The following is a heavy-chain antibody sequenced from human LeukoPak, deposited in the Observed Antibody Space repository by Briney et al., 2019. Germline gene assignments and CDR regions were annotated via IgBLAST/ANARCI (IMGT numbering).Heavy chain of an antibody. Sequence: GSLRLSCAASRFTFSTYEMNWVRQAPGKGLEWVSYISSSGNTINYADSVKGRFTISRDNAKNSLFLQMKSLRAEDTAVYYCASGWKLGDWGQGTLVTVSS. D-gene: IGHD1-1*01. V-gene: IGHV3-48*03. CDR1: RFTFSTYE. J-gene: IGHJ4*02. CDR3: ASGWKLGD. CDR2: ISSSGNTI.